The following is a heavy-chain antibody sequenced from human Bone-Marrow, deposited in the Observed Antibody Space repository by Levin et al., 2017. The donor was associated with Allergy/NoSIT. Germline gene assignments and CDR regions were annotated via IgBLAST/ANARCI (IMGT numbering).Heavy chain of an antibody. D-gene: IGHD6-19*01. Sequence: SQTLSLTCNVSGVSITNYFWSWIRQPPGKGLAWIGYIYSTASSSYNPSLKNRVTMSIETSKNQVSLKLRSVTAADTAVYYCARAGDWESSVWYGTKDYAMEFWGQGTTVTVSS. CDR2: IYSTASS. J-gene: IGHJ6*02. CDR3: ARAGDWESSVWYGTKDYAMEF. V-gene: IGHV4-59*01. CDR1: GVSITNYF.